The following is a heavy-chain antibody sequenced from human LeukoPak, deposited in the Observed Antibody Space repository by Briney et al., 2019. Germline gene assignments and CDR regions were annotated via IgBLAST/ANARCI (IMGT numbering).Heavy chain of an antibody. Sequence: GGSLRLSCAASGFTFSSYSMNWVRQAPGKGLEWVSYISSSSSIIYYADSVKGRFTISRDNAKNSLYLQMNSLRAEDTAVYYCARGIMYSSSLFYWGQGTLVTVSS. CDR1: GFTFSSYS. D-gene: IGHD6-13*01. CDR2: ISSSSSII. V-gene: IGHV3-48*01. J-gene: IGHJ4*02. CDR3: ARGIMYSSSLFY.